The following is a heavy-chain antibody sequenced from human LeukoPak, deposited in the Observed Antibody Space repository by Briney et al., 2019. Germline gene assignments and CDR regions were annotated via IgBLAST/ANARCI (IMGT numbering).Heavy chain of an antibody. CDR2: TSSSDAGT. Sequence: PGGSLRLSCAASGFALSSYAMSWVRQAPGKGLEWVSATSSSDAGTYHAESVRGRFTISRDNSKNTLYLQMNSLRADDAAVYYCARDYTGWFDPWGQGTRVTV. J-gene: IGHJ5*02. CDR3: ARDYTGWFDP. V-gene: IGHV3-23*01. CDR1: GFALSSYA.